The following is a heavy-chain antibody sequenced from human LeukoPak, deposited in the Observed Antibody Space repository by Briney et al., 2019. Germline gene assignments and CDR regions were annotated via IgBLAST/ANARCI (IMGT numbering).Heavy chain of an antibody. J-gene: IGHJ3*02. CDR1: GFTFSSYW. D-gene: IGHD6-6*01. V-gene: IGHV3-7*05. Sequence: GGSLRLSCAASGFTFSSYWMSWVRQAPGKGLEWVANIKQHGSEKYYVDSVKGRFTISRDNAKNSLYLQMNSLRAEDTAVYYCSSASNAFDIWGQGTMVTVSS. CDR2: IKQHGSEK. CDR3: SSASNAFDI.